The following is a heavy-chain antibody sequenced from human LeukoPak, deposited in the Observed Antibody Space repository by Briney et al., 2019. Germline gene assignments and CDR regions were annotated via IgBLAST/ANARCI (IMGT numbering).Heavy chain of an antibody. D-gene: IGHD6-19*01. J-gene: IGHJ4*02. CDR2: INTDGTVT. Sequence: GSLRLSCAASGFTFSKCWMLWVRQAPGKGLESVSRINTDGTVTTYADSVKGRFTVSRDNADNTMFLQMNSVRDEDTAVYYCATKQWLAPPPDSWGQGTPVTVSS. V-gene: IGHV3-74*01. CDR3: ATKQWLAPPPDS. CDR1: GFTFSKCW.